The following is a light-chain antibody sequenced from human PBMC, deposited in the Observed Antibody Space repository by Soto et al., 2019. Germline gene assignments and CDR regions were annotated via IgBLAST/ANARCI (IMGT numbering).Light chain of an antibody. J-gene: IGLJ2*01. CDR3: QSYDSSLSVVV. Sequence: QSVLTQPLSVSGAPGQRVTISCTGSSSNIGAGYDVHWYQQLPGTAPKLLIYGNSNRPSGVPDRFSGSRSGTSASLAITGLQAEDEADYYCQSYDSSLSVVVFGGGTQLTVL. V-gene: IGLV1-40*01. CDR2: GNS. CDR1: SSNIGAGYD.